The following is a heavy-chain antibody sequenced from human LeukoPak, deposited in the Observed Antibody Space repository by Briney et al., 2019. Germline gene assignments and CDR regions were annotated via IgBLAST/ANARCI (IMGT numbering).Heavy chain of an antibody. J-gene: IGHJ4*02. Sequence: SETLSLTCTVSGGSISSSSYYWGWIRQPPGKGLEWIGSIYYSGSTYYNPSLKSRVTISVDTSKNQFSLKLSSVTAADTAVYYCARFHMVRGVIIDYWGQGTLVTVSS. V-gene: IGHV4-39*01. D-gene: IGHD3-10*01. CDR3: ARFHMVRGVIIDY. CDR2: IYYSGST. CDR1: GGSISSSSYY.